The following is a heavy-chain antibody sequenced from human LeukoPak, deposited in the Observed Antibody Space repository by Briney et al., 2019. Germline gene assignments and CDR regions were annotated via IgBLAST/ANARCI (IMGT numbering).Heavy chain of an antibody. CDR2: IWYDGSNK. CDR1: GFTFSSYG. CDR3: ARLDLGELSSLDY. Sequence: PGGSLRLSCAASGFTFSSYGMHWVRQAPGKGLEWVAVIWYDGSNKYYADSVKGRFTISRDNSKNTLYLQMNSLRAEDTAVYYCARLDLGELSSLDYWGQGTLVTVSS. V-gene: IGHV3-33*01. J-gene: IGHJ4*02. D-gene: IGHD3-16*02.